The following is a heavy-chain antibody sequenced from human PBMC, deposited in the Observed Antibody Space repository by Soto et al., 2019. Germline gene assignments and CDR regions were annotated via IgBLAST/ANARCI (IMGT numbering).Heavy chain of an antibody. Sequence: EVPLLESGGGLVQPGGYLRLSCVGSGFTFINYAMNWVRQTPGKGLEWVSTISGGGDRAFDADTVKGRFTISRDNSKNTVNLQMNSLRADDTAVYYCARKVLGSTSRPDWWYFDLWGRGTLVTVSS. CDR3: ARKVLGSTSRPDWWYFDL. CDR1: GFTFINYA. D-gene: IGHD2-2*01. J-gene: IGHJ2*01. CDR2: ISGGGDRA. V-gene: IGHV3-23*01.